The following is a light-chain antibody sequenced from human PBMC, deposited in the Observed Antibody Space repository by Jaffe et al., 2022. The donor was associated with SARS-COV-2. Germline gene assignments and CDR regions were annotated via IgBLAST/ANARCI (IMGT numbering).Light chain of an antibody. CDR2: AAS. J-gene: IGKJ2*01. CDR3: QQYGTSPTT. V-gene: IGKV3-20*01. Sequence: EIVLTQSPGTLSLSPGERATLSCRASQSIRDNYLAWYQHKPGQAPKFLIHAASSRAPGIPDRFRGAGSGTDFTLTITRLEPEDFAVYFCQQYGTSPTTFGQGTKLEIK. CDR1: QSIRDNY.